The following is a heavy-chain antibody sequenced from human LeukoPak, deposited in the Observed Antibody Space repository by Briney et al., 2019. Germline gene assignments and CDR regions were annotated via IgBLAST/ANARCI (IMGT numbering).Heavy chain of an antibody. V-gene: IGHV1-18*01. J-gene: IGHJ4*02. CDR3: ARDAGDRYCSSTSCYRAMGDY. CDR2: ISAYNGNT. CDR1: GYTFTSYG. D-gene: IGHD2-2*01. Sequence: ASVKVSCKASGYTFTSYGISWVRQAPGQGLEWMGWISAYNGNTNYAQKLQGRVTMTTDTSTSTAYMELRSLRSDDTAVYYCARDAGDRYCSSTSCYRAMGDYWGQGTLVTVSS.